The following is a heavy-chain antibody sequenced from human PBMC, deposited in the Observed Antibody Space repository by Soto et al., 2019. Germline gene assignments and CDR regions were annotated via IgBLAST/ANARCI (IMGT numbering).Heavy chain of an antibody. Sequence: GGSLRLSCAASGFTVSSNYMSWVRQAPGKGLEWVSVIYSGGSTYYADSVKGRFTISRDNAKNTLYLQMNSLRAEDTALYYCARDLLGAGSYFDTYYYYGMDVWGQGTTVTVSS. J-gene: IGHJ6*02. CDR3: ARDLLGAGSYFDTYYYYGMDV. V-gene: IGHV3-66*01. D-gene: IGHD3-10*01. CDR1: GFTVSSNY. CDR2: IYSGGST.